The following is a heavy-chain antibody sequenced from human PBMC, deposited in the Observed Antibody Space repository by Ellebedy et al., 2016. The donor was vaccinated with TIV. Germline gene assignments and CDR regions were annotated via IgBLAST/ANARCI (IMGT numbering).Heavy chain of an antibody. CDR1: GFTFSNYD. V-gene: IGHV3-7*03. CDR2: IKEDGSEA. D-gene: IGHD2-2*01. CDR3: ARAGGRHSTGSGFY. J-gene: IGHJ4*02. Sequence: PGGSLRLSCVASGFTFSNYDMHWVRQAPGKGLEWVANIKEDGSEAYYVDSVKGRFPISRDNAKNSLYRQMSNLRAEDTAVFYCARAGGRHSTGSGFYWGQGTRVTVST.